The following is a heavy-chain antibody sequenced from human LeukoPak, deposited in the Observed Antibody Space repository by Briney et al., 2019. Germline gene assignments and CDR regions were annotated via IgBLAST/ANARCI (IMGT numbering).Heavy chain of an antibody. CDR3: TRWEGANDAFDI. CDR1: GFTFSSYG. J-gene: IGHJ3*02. Sequence: PGGTLRLSCAASGFTFSSYGMSWVRQAPGKGLEWVSAISGSGGSTYYADSVKGRFTISRDNSKNTLYLQMNSLKTEDTAVYYCTRWEGANDAFDIWGQGTMVTVSS. D-gene: IGHD1-26*01. V-gene: IGHV3-23*01. CDR2: ISGSGGST.